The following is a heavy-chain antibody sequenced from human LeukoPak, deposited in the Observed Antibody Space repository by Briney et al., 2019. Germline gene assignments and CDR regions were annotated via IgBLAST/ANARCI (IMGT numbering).Heavy chain of an antibody. V-gene: IGHV1-2*02. CDR3: ARELAYSGYDF. CDR2: IKSNSGGT. CDR1: GYTLTGYY. Sequence: GASVKVSCKASGYTLTGYYMHWVRKAPGQGLEWLGWIKSNSGGTKYAEKFQGRVTMTRDTSINTAYMELSRLRSDDTAVYYCARELAYSGYDFWGQGTLVTASS. D-gene: IGHD5-12*01. J-gene: IGHJ4*02.